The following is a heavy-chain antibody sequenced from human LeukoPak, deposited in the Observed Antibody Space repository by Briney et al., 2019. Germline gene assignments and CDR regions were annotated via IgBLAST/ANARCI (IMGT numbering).Heavy chain of an antibody. Sequence: SETLSLTCTVSGGSISGSFWHWIRQPPGKGLEWLGYVFDSGTTAYNPSLKRRVTMSLDTSKSQFSLNLSSVTAADTAVYYCARDPDGYKFFDYWGRGSPVTVSS. CDR1: GGSISGSF. D-gene: IGHD5-24*01. J-gene: IGHJ4*02. CDR3: ARDPDGYKFFDY. V-gene: IGHV4-59*01. CDR2: VFDSGTT.